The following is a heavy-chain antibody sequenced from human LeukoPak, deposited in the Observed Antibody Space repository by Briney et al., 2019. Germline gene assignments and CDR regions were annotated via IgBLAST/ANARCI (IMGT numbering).Heavy chain of an antibody. D-gene: IGHD2-2*01. CDR3: ARGSTSDWPLDH. CDR1: GFTFSSYS. CDR2: ISSSSSYI. J-gene: IGHJ4*02. V-gene: IGHV3-21*01. Sequence: GGSLRLSCAASGFTFSSYSMNWVRQAPGKGLEWVSSISSSSSYIYYADSVKGRFTISRDNAKNSLYLQMNSLRAEDTAVYYCARGSTSDWPLDHWGQETLVTISS.